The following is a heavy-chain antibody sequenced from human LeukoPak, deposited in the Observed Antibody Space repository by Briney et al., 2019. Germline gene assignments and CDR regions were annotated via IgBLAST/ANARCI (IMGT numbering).Heavy chain of an antibody. Sequence: PSETLSLTCTVSGGSISSSSYYWGWIRQPPGKGLAWIGSIYYSGSTYYNPSLKSRVTISVDTSKNQFSLKLSSVTAADTAVYYCARLTLSVSGSYYYYFDYWGQGTLVTVSS. CDR3: ARLTLSVSGSYYYYFDY. CDR1: GGSISSSSYY. CDR2: IYYSGST. J-gene: IGHJ4*02. V-gene: IGHV4-39*01. D-gene: IGHD3-10*01.